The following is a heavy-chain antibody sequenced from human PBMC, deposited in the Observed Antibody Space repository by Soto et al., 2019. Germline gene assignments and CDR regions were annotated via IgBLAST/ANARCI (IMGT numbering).Heavy chain of an antibody. CDR2: ISYDGSNK. J-gene: IGHJ4*02. CDR3: AREEEESELYYFDY. D-gene: IGHD1-26*01. Sequence: QVQLVESGGGVVQPGRSLRLSCAASGFTFSSYAMHWVRQAPDKGLEWVAVISYDGSNKYYADSVKGRFTITRDNSKNTLYLQMNSLRAEDTAVYYCAREEEESELYYFDYWGQGTLVTVSS. V-gene: IGHV3-30-3*01. CDR1: GFTFSSYA.